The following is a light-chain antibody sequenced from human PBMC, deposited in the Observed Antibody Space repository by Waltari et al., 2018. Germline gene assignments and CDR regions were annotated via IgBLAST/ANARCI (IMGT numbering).Light chain of an antibody. J-gene: IGKJ4*01. CDR2: AAP. CDR3: QQADRLPLT. Sequence: DIQMTQSPTSVSASVGDRVTITGRASKDILSWLAWYQQKPGKVPKLLISAAPGLESGVPSRFSGRGSGTDFTLTISSLQPEDFATYYCQQADRLPLTFGGGTKVEIK. V-gene: IGKV1-12*01. CDR1: KDILSW.